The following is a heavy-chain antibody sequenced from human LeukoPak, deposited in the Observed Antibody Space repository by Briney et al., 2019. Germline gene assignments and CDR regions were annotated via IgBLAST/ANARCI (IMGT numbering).Heavy chain of an antibody. CDR1: GFTFSSYG. J-gene: IGHJ4*02. D-gene: IGHD3-16*01. CDR3: AQDEGFSWHVWWDH. CDR2: ISDSGGNT. V-gene: IGHV3-23*01. Sequence: PGGSLRLSCAASGFTFSSYGMSWVRQAPGKGLEWVSAISDSGGNTFYADSVKGRFTISRDTSKNTLYLQMNSLGAEDTAVYYCAQDEGFSWHVWWDHWGQGTLVTVSS.